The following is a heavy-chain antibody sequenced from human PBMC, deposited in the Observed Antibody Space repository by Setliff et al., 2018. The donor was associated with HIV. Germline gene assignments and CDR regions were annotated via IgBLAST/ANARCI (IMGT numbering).Heavy chain of an antibody. J-gene: IGHJ4*02. D-gene: IGHD5-18*01. Sequence: PGGSLRLSCVASGFTFTSYEFNWVRQAPGKGLEWVAYINTTSSPIYYADSVKGRFTISRDNAKNSVYLQMNSLRAEDTAVYYCARSRVAYSYGSLDYWGQGTLITVSS. CDR2: INTTSSPI. CDR3: ARSRVAYSYGSLDY. CDR1: GFTFTSYE. V-gene: IGHV3-48*03.